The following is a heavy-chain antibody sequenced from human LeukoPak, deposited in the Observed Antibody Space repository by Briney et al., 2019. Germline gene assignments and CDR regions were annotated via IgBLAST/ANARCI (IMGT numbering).Heavy chain of an antibody. CDR1: GFTFSTYW. CDR3: AKFIAAPFYFDY. J-gene: IGHJ4*02. D-gene: IGHD6-13*01. Sequence: GGSLRLSCTASGFTFSTYWMSWVRQAPGKGLEWVANIKQDGSDKYYVDSVMGRFTISRDNAKNSLYLLMNSLRAEDTAVYYCAKFIAAPFYFDYWGQGTLVTVSS. V-gene: IGHV3-7*01. CDR2: IKQDGSDK.